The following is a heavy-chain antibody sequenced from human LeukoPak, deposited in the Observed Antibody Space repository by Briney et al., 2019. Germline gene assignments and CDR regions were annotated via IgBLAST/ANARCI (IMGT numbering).Heavy chain of an antibody. Sequence: APVKVSCKASGGTFSSYAISWVRQAPGQGLEWMGRIIPILGIANYAQKFQGRVTITADKSTSTAYMELGSLRSEDTAVYYCARNRYYYDSRLDYWGQGTLVTVSS. D-gene: IGHD3-22*01. V-gene: IGHV1-69*04. J-gene: IGHJ4*02. CDR1: GGTFSSYA. CDR2: IIPILGIA. CDR3: ARNRYYYDSRLDY.